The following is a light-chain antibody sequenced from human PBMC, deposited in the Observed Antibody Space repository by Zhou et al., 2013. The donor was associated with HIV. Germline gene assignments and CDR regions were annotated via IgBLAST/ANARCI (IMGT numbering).Light chain of an antibody. CDR1: QSLLLSDGKTY. CDR3: MQSIQLAFG. V-gene: IGKV2D-29*02. Sequence: DIVMTQTPLSLSVTPGQSASISCKSSQSLLLSDGKTYLSWYLQKPGQSPELLMYEVSNRFSGVPDRFSGSGSGTDFTLKISRVEAEDVGVYYCMQSIQLAFGFGPGTKVDIK. CDR2: EVS. J-gene: IGKJ3*01.